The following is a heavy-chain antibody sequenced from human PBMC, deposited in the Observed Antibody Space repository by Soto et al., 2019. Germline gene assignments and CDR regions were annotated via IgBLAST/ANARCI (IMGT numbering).Heavy chain of an antibody. D-gene: IGHD1-26*01. Sequence: ASVKVSCKTSGYAFTHCVINWVRQAPGHGLEWMGFSTHTGNTNYAQNFQGRGVLTTDTTTSTTYMEVTSLRSDDTAVYYCARSGELPLDYWGQGTPVTVSS. CDR2: STHTGNT. J-gene: IGHJ4*02. V-gene: IGHV1-18*01. CDR3: ARSGELPLDY. CDR1: GYAFTHCV.